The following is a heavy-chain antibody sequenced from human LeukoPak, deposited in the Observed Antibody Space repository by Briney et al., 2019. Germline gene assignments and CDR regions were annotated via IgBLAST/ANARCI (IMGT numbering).Heavy chain of an antibody. CDR2: ISGSGGST. D-gene: IGHD5-18*01. CDR3: AKASRFGYSYGPREYFYYMDV. J-gene: IGHJ6*03. Sequence: GGSLRLSCAASGFTFTSFGMSWVRQAPGKGLEWVSTISGSGGSTYYADSVKGRFTISRDNSKNTLYLQMNTLRAEDTAVYYCAKASRFGYSYGPREYFYYMDVWGKGTTVTISS. V-gene: IGHV3-23*01. CDR1: GFTFTSFG.